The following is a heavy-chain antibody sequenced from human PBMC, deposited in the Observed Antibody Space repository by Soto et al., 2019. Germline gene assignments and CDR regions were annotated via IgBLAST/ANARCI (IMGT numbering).Heavy chain of an antibody. V-gene: IGHV1-8*01. CDR1: GYTITSYN. CDR3: ARQGSQYGSGNYLH. Sequence: QVQLVQSGAEVKKPGASVKVSCKASGYTITSYNINWVRQAPGQGLEWMGWMNPNTGETGSTEKFEGRASMTRDLSEATAYMELSSLPSDDTGVYYCARQGSQYGSGNYLHWGQGTLVTVSS. J-gene: IGHJ4*02. D-gene: IGHD3-10*01. CDR2: MNPNTGET.